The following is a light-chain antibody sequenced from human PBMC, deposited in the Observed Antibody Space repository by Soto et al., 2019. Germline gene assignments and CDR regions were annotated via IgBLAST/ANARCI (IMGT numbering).Light chain of an antibody. V-gene: IGKV1-12*01. CDR1: KGISSW. J-gene: IGKJ4*01. CDR2: AAS. CDR3: QQANSPLT. Sequence: DIQMTQSPSSVSASVGDRVTITCRASKGISSWLAWYQQKPGKAPKLLIYAASSLQSGVPSRFSGSGSGTDFTLTISSLHPEDFATYYCQQANSPLTFGGGTKVEIK.